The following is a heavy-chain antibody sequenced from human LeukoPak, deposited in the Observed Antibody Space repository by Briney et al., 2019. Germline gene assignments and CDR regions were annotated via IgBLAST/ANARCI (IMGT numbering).Heavy chain of an antibody. CDR2: IYYSGST. Sequence: SETLSLTCTVSGGSISNYYWGWIRQPPGKGLEWIGSIYYSGSTYYNPSLKSRVTISVDTSKNQFSLKLSSVTAADTAVYYCASGRYSSSWRYWFDPWGQGTLVTVSS. CDR3: ASGRYSSSWRYWFDP. V-gene: IGHV4-39*01. D-gene: IGHD6-13*01. J-gene: IGHJ5*02. CDR1: GGSISNYY.